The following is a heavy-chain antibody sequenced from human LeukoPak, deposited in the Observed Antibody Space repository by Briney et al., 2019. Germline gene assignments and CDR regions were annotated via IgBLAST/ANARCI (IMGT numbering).Heavy chain of an antibody. V-gene: IGHV4-39*01. J-gene: IGHJ4*02. CDR1: GGSISSSGYY. D-gene: IGHD2-2*01. CDR2: IFYSGST. Sequence: SSETLSLTCTVSGGSISSSGYYWGWIRQPPGKGLEYIGSIFYSGSTYYNPSLKSRVTISVDTSRNQFSLQLSSVTAADTAVYYCARQLGYCSSTSCYADKVDYWGQGTLVTVSS. CDR3: ARQLGYCSSTSCYADKVDY.